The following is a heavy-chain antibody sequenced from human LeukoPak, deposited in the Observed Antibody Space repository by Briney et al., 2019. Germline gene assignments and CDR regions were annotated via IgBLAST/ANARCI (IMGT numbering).Heavy chain of an antibody. CDR3: AKQSPYDSSGYYSHYFQY. Sequence: GGSLRLSCAASGFTFSSYGMHWVRQAPGKGLEWVAFIRYDGSNKYYADSVKGRFTISRDNSKNTLYLQMNSLRAEDTAVYYCAKQSPYDSSGYYSHYFQYWGQGTLVTVSS. CDR1: GFTFSSYG. V-gene: IGHV3-30*02. J-gene: IGHJ1*01. D-gene: IGHD3-22*01. CDR2: IRYDGSNK.